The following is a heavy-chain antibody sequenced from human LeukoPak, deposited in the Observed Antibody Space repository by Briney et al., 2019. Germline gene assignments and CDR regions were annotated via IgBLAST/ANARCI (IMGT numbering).Heavy chain of an antibody. CDR2: ISSSSSYI. V-gene: IGHV3-21*01. J-gene: IGHJ4*02. D-gene: IGHD4-17*01. CDR3: ANTGIKATVTTNY. CDR1: GFTSSSYS. Sequence: PGGSLRLSCAASGFTSSSYSMNWVRQAQGKGLEWASSISSSSSYIYYADSVKGRFTISRDNAKNSLYLQMNSLRAEDTAVYYCANTGIKATVTTNYWGQGTLVTVSS.